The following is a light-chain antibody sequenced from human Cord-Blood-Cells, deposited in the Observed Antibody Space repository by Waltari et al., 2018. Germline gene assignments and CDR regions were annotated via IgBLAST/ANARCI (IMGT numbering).Light chain of an antibody. Sequence: QSALTHPASVSGSPGQSISISCTGTSSDVGGYNYVSWYQQHPGNAPKLMLYDVSKRPSGVSNRFSGSKSGNTASLTISGIQAEDEADYYCSSYTSSSTLVFGGGTKLTVL. V-gene: IGLV2-14*01. CDR2: DVS. J-gene: IGLJ2*01. CDR3: SSYTSSSTLV. CDR1: SSDVGGYNY.